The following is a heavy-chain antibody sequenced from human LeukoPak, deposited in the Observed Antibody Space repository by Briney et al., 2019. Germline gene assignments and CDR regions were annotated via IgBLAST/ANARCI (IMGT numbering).Heavy chain of an antibody. Sequence: GASVKVSCKASGGTFSSYAISRVRQAPGQGLEWMGRIIPILGIANYAQKFQGRVTITADKSTSTAYMELSSLRSEDTAVYYCAREVAYCGGDCSPYYFDYWGQGTLVTVSS. J-gene: IGHJ4*02. CDR3: AREVAYCGGDCSPYYFDY. D-gene: IGHD2-21*02. CDR1: GGTFSSYA. V-gene: IGHV1-69*04. CDR2: IIPILGIA.